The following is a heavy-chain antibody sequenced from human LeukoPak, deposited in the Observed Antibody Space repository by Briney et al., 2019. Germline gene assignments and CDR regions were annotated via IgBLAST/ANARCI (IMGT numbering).Heavy chain of an antibody. D-gene: IGHD4-17*01. CDR3: ARVDYGDYYYYYYMDV. V-gene: IGHV4-59*01. J-gene: IGHJ6*03. Sequence: PSETLSLTCTVSGDSISTYFWSWIRQPPGKGLQWIGYIYYSGSTNYNPSLKSRVTISVDPSKNQFSLKLSSVIAADTAVYYCARVDYGDYYYYYYMDVWGKGTTVTISS. CDR2: IYYSGST. CDR1: GDSISTYF.